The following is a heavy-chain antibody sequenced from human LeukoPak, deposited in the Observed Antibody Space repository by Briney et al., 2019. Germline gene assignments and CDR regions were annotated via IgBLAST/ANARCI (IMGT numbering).Heavy chain of an antibody. V-gene: IGHV3-21*01. J-gene: IGHJ6*03. CDR1: GFTFSSYS. D-gene: IGHD6-19*01. Sequence: GGSLRLSCAASGFTFSSYSMNWVRQAPGKGLEWVSSISSSSSYIYYADSVKGRFTISRDNAKNSLYLQMNSLRAEDTAVYYCARVYRIAVAGTNYYYYYMDVWGKGTTVTVSS. CDR2: ISSSSSYI. CDR3: ARVYRIAVAGTNYYYYYMDV.